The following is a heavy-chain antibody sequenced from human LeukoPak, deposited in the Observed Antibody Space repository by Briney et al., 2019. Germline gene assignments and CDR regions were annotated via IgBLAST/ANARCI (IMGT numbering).Heavy chain of an antibody. Sequence: SVKVSCKASGGTFSSYAISWVRQAPGQGLEWMGGIIPIFGTADYAQKFQGRVTITADESTSTAYMELSSLRSEDTAVYYCARVFPTTVEYYYYMDVWGKGTTVTVSS. CDR3: ARVFPTTVEYYYYMDV. J-gene: IGHJ6*03. V-gene: IGHV1-69*01. CDR2: IIPIFGTA. D-gene: IGHD4-11*01. CDR1: GGTFSSYA.